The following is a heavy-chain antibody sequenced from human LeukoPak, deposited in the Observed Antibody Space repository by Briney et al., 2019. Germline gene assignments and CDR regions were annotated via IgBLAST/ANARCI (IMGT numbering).Heavy chain of an antibody. D-gene: IGHD5-18*01. CDR3: ARAIRGYSYGAFDN. V-gene: IGHV3-21*01. J-gene: IGHJ4*02. Sequence: KPGGSLRLSCAASGFTFSSYSMNWVRQAPGKGLEWVSSISSSSSYIYYADSVKGRFTISRDNDKNSLYLEMNSLRAEDTAVYYCARAIRGYSYGAFDNWGQGSLVTVSS. CDR1: GFTFSSYS. CDR2: ISSSSSYI.